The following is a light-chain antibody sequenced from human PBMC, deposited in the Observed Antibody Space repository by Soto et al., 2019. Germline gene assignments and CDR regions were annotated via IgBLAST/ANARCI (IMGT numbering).Light chain of an antibody. Sequence: IVLTQSPGTLPLSPGERATLSCRASQSVSCYLAWYQQKPGQAPSLLIPGASSRATGIPDRFSGSGSGTDFTLTISRLEPEDCAVYYCQQYGSSPGTFGGGTKVEIK. J-gene: IGKJ4*01. V-gene: IGKV3-20*01. CDR2: GAS. CDR1: QSVSCY. CDR3: QQYGSSPGT.